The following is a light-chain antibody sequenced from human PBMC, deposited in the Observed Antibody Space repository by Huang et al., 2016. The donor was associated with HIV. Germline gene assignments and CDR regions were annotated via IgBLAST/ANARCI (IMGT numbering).Light chain of an antibody. CDR2: WAA. V-gene: IGKV4-1*01. Sequence: DLVLTQSPDFLAVSLVARATISYKSSHSLLNRPHRKNYLAWYQQNQGQPPKLLIYWAAGRESGVPDRFIGSGSGTDFTLTITGLQAEDVAVYFCQQYFFSPMTFGPGTKVDI. CDR1: HSLLNRPHRKNY. CDR3: QQYFFSPMT. J-gene: IGKJ3*01.